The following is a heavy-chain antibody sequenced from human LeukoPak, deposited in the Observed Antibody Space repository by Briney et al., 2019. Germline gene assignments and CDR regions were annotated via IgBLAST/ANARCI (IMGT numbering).Heavy chain of an antibody. Sequence: GESLKISCKGSGYSINNYWIGWVRQMPGKGLEWMGIIYPGDSDTRYSPSFQGQVTISADKSISTAYLQWSSLKASDTAMYYCARQWLERLDFDYWGQGTLVTVSS. J-gene: IGHJ4*02. V-gene: IGHV5-51*01. CDR1: GYSINNYW. CDR2: IYPGDSDT. D-gene: IGHD1-1*01. CDR3: ARQWLERLDFDY.